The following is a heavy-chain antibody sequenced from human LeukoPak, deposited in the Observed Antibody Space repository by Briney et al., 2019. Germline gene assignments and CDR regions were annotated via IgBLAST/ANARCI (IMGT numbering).Heavy chain of an antibody. CDR1: GGSIGSYY. D-gene: IGHD1-1*01. CDR3: ANTGSLDY. V-gene: IGHV4-59*08. Sequence: PSETLSLTCTVSGGSIGSYYWSWVRQPPGKGLEWIGYIHYSGSTNYNPSLKSRVTISVDTSKNQFSLKLSSVTAADTAVYYCANTGSLDYWGQGTLVTVSS. CDR2: IHYSGST. J-gene: IGHJ4*02.